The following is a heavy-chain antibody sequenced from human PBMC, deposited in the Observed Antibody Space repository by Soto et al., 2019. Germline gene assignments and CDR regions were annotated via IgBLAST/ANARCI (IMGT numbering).Heavy chain of an antibody. J-gene: IGHJ4*02. CDR3: TRDSYGDYALPAR. D-gene: IGHD4-17*01. CDR2: IRSKAYGGTT. V-gene: IGHV3-49*03. Sequence: RLSCTASGFTFGDYAMSWFRQAPGKGLEWVGFIRSKAYGGTTEYAASVKVRFTISRDDSKSIAYLEMNSLKTEDTAVYYCTRDSYGDYALPARWGQGTLVTVSS. CDR1: GFTFGDYA.